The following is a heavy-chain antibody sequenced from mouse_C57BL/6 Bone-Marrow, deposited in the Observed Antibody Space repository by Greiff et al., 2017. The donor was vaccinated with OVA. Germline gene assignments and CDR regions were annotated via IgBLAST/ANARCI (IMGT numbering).Heavy chain of an antibody. J-gene: IGHJ3*01. D-gene: IGHD2-4*01. CDR1: GYSFTGYF. V-gene: IGHV1-20*01. CDR2: ISPYTGDT. Sequence: VQLQQSGPELVQPGDSVKISCKASGYSFTGYFMNWVMQSHGKSLEWIGRISPYTGDTFYNQKFKGKAKLTVDKSSSTADMEVRGLTSEDSAVYHCARFDDYDAGFAYWGQGTLVTVSA. CDR3: ARFDDYDAGFAY.